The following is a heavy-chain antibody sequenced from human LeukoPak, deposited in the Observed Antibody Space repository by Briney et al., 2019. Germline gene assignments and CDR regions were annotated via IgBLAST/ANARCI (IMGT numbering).Heavy chain of an antibody. Sequence: GGSLRLSCAASGFTFSSYSMNWVRQAPGKGLEWVSSISSSSSYIYYADSVKGRFTISRDNAKNSLYLRMNSLRAEDTAVYYCASANRIGDPPGYWGQGTLVTVSS. D-gene: IGHD1-14*01. CDR2: ISSSSSYI. CDR1: GFTFSSYS. J-gene: IGHJ4*02. V-gene: IGHV3-21*01. CDR3: ASANRIGDPPGY.